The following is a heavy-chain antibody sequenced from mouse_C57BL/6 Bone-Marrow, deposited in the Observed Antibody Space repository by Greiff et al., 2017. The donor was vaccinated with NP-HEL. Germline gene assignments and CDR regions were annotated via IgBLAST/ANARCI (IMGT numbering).Heavy chain of an antibody. J-gene: IGHJ1*03. CDR2: IYPRSGNT. CDR3: ARAGITTVVAKDWYFDV. D-gene: IGHD1-1*01. Sequence: QVQLQQSGAELARPGASVKLSCKASGYTFTSYGISWVKQRTGQGLEWIGEIYPRSGNTYYNEKFKGKATLTADKSSSTAYMELRSLTSEDSAVYFCARAGITTVVAKDWYFDVWGTGTTVTGSS. V-gene: IGHV1-81*01. CDR1: GYTFTSYG.